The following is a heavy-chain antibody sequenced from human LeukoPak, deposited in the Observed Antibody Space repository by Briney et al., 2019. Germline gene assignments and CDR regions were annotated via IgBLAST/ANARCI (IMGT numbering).Heavy chain of an antibody. D-gene: IGHD3-10*01. J-gene: IGHJ4*02. CDR3: AKDITGFGELGFDY. CDR1: GFTFDDYA. CDR2: ISWDGGST. V-gene: IGHV3-43D*03. Sequence: GGSLRLSCAASGFTFDDYAMHWVRQAPGKGLEWVSLISWDGGSTYYADSVKGRFTISRDNSKNSLYLQMNSLRAEDTALYYCAKDITGFGELGFDYWGQGTLVTVSS.